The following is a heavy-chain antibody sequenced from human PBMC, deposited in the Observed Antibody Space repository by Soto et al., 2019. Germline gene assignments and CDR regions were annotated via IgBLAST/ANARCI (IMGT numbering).Heavy chain of an antibody. CDR2: ITGNGGT. D-gene: IGHD3-22*01. Sequence: VGSLRLSCAASGFTFSIYAISWVRQAPGKGLEWVSTITGNGGTSYADFVRGRFTISRDNSKNTLYLQMNSLRPEDTAVYYCAKDAPGSGWLSDYWGQGTLVTVSS. V-gene: IGHV3-23*01. CDR3: AKDAPGSGWLSDY. J-gene: IGHJ4*02. CDR1: GFTFSIYA.